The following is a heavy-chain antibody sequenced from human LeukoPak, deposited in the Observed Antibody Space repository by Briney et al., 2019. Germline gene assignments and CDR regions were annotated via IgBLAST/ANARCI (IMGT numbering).Heavy chain of an antibody. J-gene: IGHJ4*02. Sequence: PSETLSLTCTVSGGSISSYYWSWIRQPPGKGLEWIGYIYYSGSTNYNPSLKSRVTISVDTSKNQFSLKLSSVTAADTAVYYCARDRPTKIYSGYDWFKDWGQGTLVTVSS. D-gene: IGHD5-12*01. V-gene: IGHV4-59*01. CDR2: IYYSGST. CDR3: ARDRPTKIYSGYDWFKD. CDR1: GGSISSYY.